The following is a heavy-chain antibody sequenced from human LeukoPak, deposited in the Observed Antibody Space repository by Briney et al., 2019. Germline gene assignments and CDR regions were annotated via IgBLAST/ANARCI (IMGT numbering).Heavy chain of an antibody. CDR1: GFTFRTYA. Sequence: GGSLRLSCVASGFTFRTYAMHWVRQAPGKGLEWIIVISSDGTNKYYADSVKGRFTVSRDNSKNTLYLQMNSLRAEDTAVYYCARDLESFDIWGQGTMVTVSS. J-gene: IGHJ3*02. CDR2: ISSDGTNK. CDR3: ARDLESFDI. V-gene: IGHV3-30-3*01.